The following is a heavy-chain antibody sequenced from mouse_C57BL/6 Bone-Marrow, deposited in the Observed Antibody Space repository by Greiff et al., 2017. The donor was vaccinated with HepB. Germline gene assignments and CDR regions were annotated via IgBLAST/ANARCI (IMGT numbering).Heavy chain of an antibody. CDR3: ESQTARGYDY. D-gene: IGHD3-2*01. CDR2: ISSGGSYT. V-gene: IGHV5-6*01. Sequence: EVQGVESGGDLVKPGGSLKLSCAASGFTFSSYGMSWVRQTPDKRLEWVATISSGGSYTYYPDSVKGRFTISKDNAKNTLYLQMSSLKSEDTAMYYCESQTARGYDYWGQGTSVTVSS. J-gene: IGHJ4*01. CDR1: GFTFSSYG.